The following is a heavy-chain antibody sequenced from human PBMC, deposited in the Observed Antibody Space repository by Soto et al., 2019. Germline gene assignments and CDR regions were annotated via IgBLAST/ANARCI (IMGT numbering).Heavy chain of an antibody. CDR1: GGSIGSDGYS. CDR2: IYHSGST. V-gene: IGHV4-30-2*06. CDR3: ARTFYFDSRGYYYFFFDR. D-gene: IGHD3-22*01. J-gene: IGHJ4*02. Sequence: SETLSLTCAVSGGSIGSDGYSWSWIRQSPGKGLEWIGHIYHSGSTYYNPSLKRRVTITVDASKNQLSLNLRSMTAADTAVYFCARTFYFDSRGYYYFFFDRWGQGALVTVSS.